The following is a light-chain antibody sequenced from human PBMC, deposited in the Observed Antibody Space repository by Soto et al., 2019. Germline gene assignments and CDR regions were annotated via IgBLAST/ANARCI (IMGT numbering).Light chain of an antibody. Sequence: QSALTQPASVSGSPGQSITISCTGTSSDVGGYNYVSWYQQHPGKAPKLMIYDVSNRPSGVSNRFSGSKSGNTASLTISGLQAEDEGDYYSSSYTSSSAYVVFGGGTQLTVL. CDR3: SSYTSSSAYVV. CDR1: SSDVGGYNY. V-gene: IGLV2-14*01. J-gene: IGLJ2*01. CDR2: DVS.